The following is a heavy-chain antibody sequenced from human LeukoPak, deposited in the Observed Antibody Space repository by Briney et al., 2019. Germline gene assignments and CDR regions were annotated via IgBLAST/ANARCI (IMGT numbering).Heavy chain of an antibody. D-gene: IGHD5-18*01. V-gene: IGHV3-30*18. CDR3: AKGYSYGDYYYYYGMDV. CDR2: ISYDGSNK. CDR1: GFTFSSYG. J-gene: IGHJ6*02. Sequence: GGSLRLSCAASGFTFSSYGRHWVRQAPGKGLEWVAVISYDGSNKYYADSVKGRFTSSRDNSKNTLYLQMNSLRAEDTAVYYCAKGYSYGDYYYYYGMDVWGQGTTVTVSS.